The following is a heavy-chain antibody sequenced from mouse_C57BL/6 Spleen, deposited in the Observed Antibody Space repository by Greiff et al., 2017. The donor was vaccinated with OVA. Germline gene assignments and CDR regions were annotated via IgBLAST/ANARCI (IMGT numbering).Heavy chain of an antibody. Sequence: ESGAELVKPGASVKLSCKASGYTFTSYWMHWVKQRPGQGLEWIGMIHPNSGSTNYNEKFKSKATLTVDKSSSTAYMQLSSLTSEDSAVYYCASTVGNYFDYWGQGTTLTVSS. V-gene: IGHV1-64*01. CDR3: ASTVGNYFDY. CDR2: IHPNSGST. CDR1: GYTFTSYW. D-gene: IGHD1-1*01. J-gene: IGHJ2*01.